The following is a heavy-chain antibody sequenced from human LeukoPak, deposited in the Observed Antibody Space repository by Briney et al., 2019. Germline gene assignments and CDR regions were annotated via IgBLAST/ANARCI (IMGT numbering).Heavy chain of an antibody. CDR1: GLTFSNYW. J-gene: IGHJ5*02. CDR3: AKDRGGYDLRAWFDP. V-gene: IGHV3-7*01. CDR2: VNEDGSAK. Sequence: SGGSLRLSCVVSGLTFSNYWMIWVRQAPGKGLESVAIVNEDGSAKYYLDSVKGRFTISRDNARNSLYLEMNSLRAEDTAVYYCAKDRGGYDLRAWFDPWGQGTLVTVSS. D-gene: IGHD5-12*01.